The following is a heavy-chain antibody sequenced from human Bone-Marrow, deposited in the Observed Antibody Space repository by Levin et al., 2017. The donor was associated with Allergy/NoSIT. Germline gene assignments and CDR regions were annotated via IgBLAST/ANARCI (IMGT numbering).Heavy chain of an antibody. Sequence: GSLRLSCAVYGGSFGIYYWSWIRQSPGKGLEWIGEIKHGGITNYNPSLKSRVTISLDTSKSHFSLKLSSVTAADTALYYCARVIVGEYGMDVWGQGTTVTVS. CDR2: IKHGGIT. D-gene: IGHD2-15*01. CDR3: ARVIVGEYGMDV. J-gene: IGHJ6*02. CDR1: GGSFGIYY. V-gene: IGHV4-34*01.